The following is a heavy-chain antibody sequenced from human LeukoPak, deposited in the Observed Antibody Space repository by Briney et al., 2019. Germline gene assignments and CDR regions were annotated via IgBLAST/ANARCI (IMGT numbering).Heavy chain of an antibody. CDR2: IPTDGSDT. V-gene: IGHV3-74*01. CDR1: GFTFSDTW. Sequence: GGTLRLSCAASGFTFSDTWMHWVRQAPGEGLVWVSRIPTDGSDTRYAESVKGRFTISRDNAKSPLYLQMSSLRGVVTGVYYCARDWFHAIDYWGQETLVTVS. D-gene: IGHD2/OR15-2a*01. J-gene: IGHJ4*02. CDR3: ARDWFHAIDY.